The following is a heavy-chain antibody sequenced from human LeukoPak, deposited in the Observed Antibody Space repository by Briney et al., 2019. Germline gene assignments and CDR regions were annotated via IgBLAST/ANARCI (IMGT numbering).Heavy chain of an antibody. Sequence: SGPALVKPTQTLTLTCTFSGFSLSTSGMCVSWIRQPPGKALEWLALIDWDDDKYYSTSLKTRLTISKDTSKNQVVLTMTNMDPVDTATYYCARATMVRGVHYYYGMDVWGKGTTVTVSS. D-gene: IGHD3-10*01. CDR2: IDWDDDK. CDR1: GFSLSTSGMC. CDR3: ARATMVRGVHYYYGMDV. V-gene: IGHV2-70*01. J-gene: IGHJ6*04.